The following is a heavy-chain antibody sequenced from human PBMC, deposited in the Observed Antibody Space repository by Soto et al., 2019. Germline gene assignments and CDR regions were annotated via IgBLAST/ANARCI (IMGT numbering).Heavy chain of an antibody. CDR2: IKQDGSEK. V-gene: IGHV3-7*01. D-gene: IGHD4-17*01. Sequence: GGSLRLSCAASGFTFSSYWMSWVRQAPGKGLEWVANIKQDGSEKYYVDSVKGRFTISRDNAKNSLYLQMNSLRAEDTAVYYCARDRTDYDDPPGFGYWGQGTLVTVSS. CDR3: ARDRTDYDDPPGFGY. J-gene: IGHJ4*02. CDR1: GFTFSSYW.